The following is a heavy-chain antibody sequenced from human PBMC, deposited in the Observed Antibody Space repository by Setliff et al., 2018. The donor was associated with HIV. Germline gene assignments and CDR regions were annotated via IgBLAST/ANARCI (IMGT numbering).Heavy chain of an antibody. D-gene: IGHD1-26*01. CDR2: MSTGGDIK. CDR1: GFTFSPYV. V-gene: IGHV3-30-3*01. Sequence: GSLRLSCAATGFTFSPYVLHWVRQAPGKGLEWVAVMSTGGDIKIYADSVKGRFTISRDNSKNTLFLQMNSLRPEDTATYYCVRDPIEGYPDYFDYWGQGTLVTVSS. CDR3: VRDPIEGYPDYFDY. J-gene: IGHJ4*02.